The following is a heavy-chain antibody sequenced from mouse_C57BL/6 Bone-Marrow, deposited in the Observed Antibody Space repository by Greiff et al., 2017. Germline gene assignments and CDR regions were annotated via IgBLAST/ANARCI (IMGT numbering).Heavy chain of an antibody. D-gene: IGHD1-1*01. CDR2: ISNGGGST. CDR1: GFTFSDYY. J-gene: IGHJ4*01. V-gene: IGHV5-12*01. CDR3: ERHASYYGSSPRAMDY. Sequence: EVKLMESGGGLVQPGGSLKLSCAASGFTFSDYYMYWVRQTPEKRLEWVAYISNGGGSTYYPDTVKGRFTISRDNANNTLYLQMSRLKSEDTAMXYCERHASYYGSSPRAMDYWGQGTSVTVSS.